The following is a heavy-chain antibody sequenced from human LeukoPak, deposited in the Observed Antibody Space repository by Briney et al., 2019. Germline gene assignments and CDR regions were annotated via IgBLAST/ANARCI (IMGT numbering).Heavy chain of an antibody. D-gene: IGHD4-23*01. CDR3: AKSDYGGSHFDY. V-gene: IGHV1-2*02. J-gene: IGHJ4*02. CDR2: INPNSGGT. CDR1: GYTFTGYY. Sequence: ASVKVSCKASGYTFTGYYMHWVRQAPGQGLEWMGWINPNSGGTNYAQKFQGRVTMTRDTSISTAYMELSRLRSDGTAVYYCAKSDYGGSHFDYWGQGTLVTVSS.